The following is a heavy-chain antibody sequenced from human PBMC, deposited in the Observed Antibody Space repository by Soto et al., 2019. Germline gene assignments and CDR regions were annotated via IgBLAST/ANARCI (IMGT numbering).Heavy chain of an antibody. CDR1: GGFLSKSY. V-gene: IGHV4-34*01. Sequence: KTSGTLYLTSAVYGGFLSKSYWTGIRQPPGKGLEWIGEINHVGGTNYNPSLKSRVTMSVDTSQNQFSLRLISVTAADTAMYFCVRIRYQLPSSVLWLDPWGQGTPVTVSS. CDR3: VRIRYQLPSSVLWLDP. J-gene: IGHJ5*02. D-gene: IGHD3-16*01. CDR2: INHVGGT.